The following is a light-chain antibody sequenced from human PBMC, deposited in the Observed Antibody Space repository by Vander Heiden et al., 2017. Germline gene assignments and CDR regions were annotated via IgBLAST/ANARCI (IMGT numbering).Light chain of an antibody. J-gene: IGKJ1*01. CDR2: GTS. V-gene: IGKV3-20*01. Sequence: LVFTQSPRTLSLSPGERAPLSCRASKSCSSSYLAWYQHKPGQPPRLLIYGTSTRAAGIPDRFSGSGSSTDFTLTISRLEPEDSAVYYCQQYGSSSRTFGQGTRVELK. CDR3: QQYGSSSRT. CDR1: KSCSSSY.